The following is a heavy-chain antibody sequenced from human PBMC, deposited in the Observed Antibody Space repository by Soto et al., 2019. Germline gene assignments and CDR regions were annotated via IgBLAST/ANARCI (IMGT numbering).Heavy chain of an antibody. J-gene: IGHJ5*02. V-gene: IGHV1-18*01. CDR3: AREMDFWSGYPFDP. CDR2: LSAYNSNT. CDR1: GYTFTSYG. Sequence: ASVKVSCKASGYTFTSYGFNWVRQAPGQGLEWMGWLSAYNSNTNYAQKLQGRVTMTTDTSTSTAYMELRSLRSDDTAVYYCAREMDFWSGYPFDPWGQGTLVTVSS. D-gene: IGHD3-3*01.